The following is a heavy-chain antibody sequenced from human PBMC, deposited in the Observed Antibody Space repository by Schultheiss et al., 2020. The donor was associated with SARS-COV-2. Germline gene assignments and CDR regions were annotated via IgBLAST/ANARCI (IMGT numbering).Heavy chain of an antibody. CDR3: ASLDSSGYYILRY. V-gene: IGHV4-59*01. Sequence: SQTLSLTCAVYGGSFSGYYWSWIRQPPGKGLEWIGYIYYSGSTNYNPSLKSRVTMSVDMSRNQFSLRLSSVTAADTAVYYCASLDSSGYYILRYWGQGTLVTVSS. CDR1: GGSFSGYY. CDR2: IYYSGST. J-gene: IGHJ4*02. D-gene: IGHD3-22*01.